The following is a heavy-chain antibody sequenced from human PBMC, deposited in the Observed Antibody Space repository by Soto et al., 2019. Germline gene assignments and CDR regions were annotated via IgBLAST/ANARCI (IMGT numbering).Heavy chain of an antibody. D-gene: IGHD2-2*01. CDR2: INHSGST. J-gene: IGHJ4*02. CDR1: GGSLSGYY. V-gene: IGHV4-34*01. CDR3: ARGDLTRDY. Sequence: QVQLQQWGAGLLKPSETLSLTCAVYGGSLSGYYWSWIRQPPGKGLEWIGEINHSGSTNYSPSLKSRVTITVDTSQNQFSLKLSSVTAADTAVYYCARGDLTRDYWGQGTLVTVSS.